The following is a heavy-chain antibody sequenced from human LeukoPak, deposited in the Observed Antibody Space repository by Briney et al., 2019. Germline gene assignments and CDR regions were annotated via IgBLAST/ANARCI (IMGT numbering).Heavy chain of an antibody. CDR2: MNPNSGNT. CDR3: ARDFLYDSSGYYPENFDY. Sequence: ASVKVSCKASGYTFTSYDINWVRQATGQGLEWMGWMNPNSGNTGYAQKFQGRVTMTRNTSISTAYMELSSLRAEDTAVYYCARDFLYDSSGYYPENFDYWGQGTLVTVSS. D-gene: IGHD3-22*01. J-gene: IGHJ4*02. CDR1: GYTFTSYD. V-gene: IGHV1-8*01.